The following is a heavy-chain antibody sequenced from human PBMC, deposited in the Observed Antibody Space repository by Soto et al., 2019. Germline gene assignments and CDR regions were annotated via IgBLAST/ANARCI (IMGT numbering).Heavy chain of an antibody. CDR1: GFTFSSYG. CDR3: AKDLGHGGRGAFDI. CDR2: ISYDGTNT. Sequence: QVQPVESGGGVVQPGRSLRLSCAASGFTFSSYGMHWVRQAPGKGLEWVAIISYDGTNTYYADSVKGRFNISRDNSKTTLYLQMNRLRTEDSAVYYCAKDLGHGGRGAFDIWGQGTMVTVSS. D-gene: IGHD7-27*01. J-gene: IGHJ3*02. V-gene: IGHV3-30*18.